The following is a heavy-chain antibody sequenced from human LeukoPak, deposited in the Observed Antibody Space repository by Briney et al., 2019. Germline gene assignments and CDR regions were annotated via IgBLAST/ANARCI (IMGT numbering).Heavy chain of an antibody. J-gene: IGHJ5*02. Sequence: SETLSLTCTVSGGSISSSSYYWGWIRQPPGKGLEWIGSIYCSGSTYYNPSLKSRVTISVDTSKNQFSLKLSSVTAADTAVYYCARVVTASSGWFDPWGQGTLVTVSS. CDR1: GGSISSSSYY. CDR3: ARVVTASSGWFDP. CDR2: IYCSGST. V-gene: IGHV4-39*07. D-gene: IGHD2-21*02.